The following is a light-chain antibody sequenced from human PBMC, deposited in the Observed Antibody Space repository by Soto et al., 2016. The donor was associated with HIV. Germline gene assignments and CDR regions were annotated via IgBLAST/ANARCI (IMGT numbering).Light chain of an antibody. Sequence: SYELTQPPSVSVAPGQTARIACEGNNIGSKSVHWYQQKAGQAPIMVVYVDSDRPSGIPERFSGSNSGNTATLTISGTQAMDEADYYCQAWDSSTAMVFGGGTKLTVL. CDR2: VDS. CDR3: QAWDSSTAMV. J-gene: IGLJ2*01. V-gene: IGLV3-21*02. CDR1: NIGSKS.